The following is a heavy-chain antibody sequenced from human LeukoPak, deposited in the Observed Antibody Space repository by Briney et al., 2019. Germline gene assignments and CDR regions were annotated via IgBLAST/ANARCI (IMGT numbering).Heavy chain of an antibody. Sequence: SVKVSCKASGYTFTSYYMHWVRQAPGQGLEWMGRIIPIFGIANYAQKFQGRVTITADKSTSTAYMELSSLRSEDTAVYYCVVVAATGDAFDIWGQGTMVTVSS. CDR1: GYTFTSYY. J-gene: IGHJ3*02. CDR3: VVVAATGDAFDI. D-gene: IGHD2-15*01. CDR2: IIPIFGIA. V-gene: IGHV1-69*02.